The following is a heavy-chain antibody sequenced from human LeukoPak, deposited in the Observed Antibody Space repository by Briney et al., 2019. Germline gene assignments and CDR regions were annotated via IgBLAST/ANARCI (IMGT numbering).Heavy chain of an antibody. V-gene: IGHV1-2*02. D-gene: IGHD6-6*01. CDR1: GYTFTGYY. CDR3: AREDFTSSSSFGG. Sequence: ASVKVSCKASGYTFTGYYMHWVRQAPGQGLEWMGWINPNSGGTNYAQKFQGRVTMTRDTSISTAYMELSRLRSDDTAVYYCAREDFTSSSSFGGWGQGTLVTVPS. J-gene: IGHJ4*02. CDR2: INPNSGGT.